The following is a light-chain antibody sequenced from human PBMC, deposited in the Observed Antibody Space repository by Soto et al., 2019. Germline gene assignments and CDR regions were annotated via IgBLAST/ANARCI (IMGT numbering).Light chain of an antibody. V-gene: IGKV1-27*01. J-gene: IGKJ4*01. CDR3: QKYNSAPRT. CDR2: AAS. Sequence: DVQMTQAPSSLSASVGDRVTITCRASQGISNYLAWYQQKPGKVPKLLIYAASILQSGVPSRFSGSGSGTAFTRTISSLQPEDVGTDYCQKYNSAPRTFGGGTKVEIK. CDR1: QGISNY.